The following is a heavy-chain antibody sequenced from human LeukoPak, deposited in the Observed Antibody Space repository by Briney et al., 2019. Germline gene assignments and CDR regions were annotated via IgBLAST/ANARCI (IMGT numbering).Heavy chain of an antibody. Sequence: PGGSLRLSCAPSGFTVSSIYMSWVRQAPGDGLEWVSVIYSGVTTYYANSAKGGFTISGDNSKNTLYLQMNGLRAEATAVYFFGETLWFGHYFVYWGQGTLVTVSS. CDR3: GETLWFGHYFVY. CDR1: GFTVSSIY. J-gene: IGHJ4*02. V-gene: IGHV3-53*01. CDR2: IYSGVTT. D-gene: IGHD3-10*01.